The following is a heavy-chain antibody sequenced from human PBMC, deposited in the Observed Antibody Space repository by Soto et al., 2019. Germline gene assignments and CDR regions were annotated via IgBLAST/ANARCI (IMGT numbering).Heavy chain of an antibody. CDR2: INPSGGST. CDR1: GYTFTNYY. D-gene: IGHD4-17*01. J-gene: IGHJ4*02. Sequence: QVQLVQSGAEVKKPGASVKVSCKASGYTFTNYYMHWVRQAPGQGLEWMGKINPSGGSTSYAQSFQGRVTMTRDTFTSTVYMELSSLRSEDTAMYYCARDSAYGHYQYFFDYWGQGTLVTVSS. V-gene: IGHV1-46*01. CDR3: ARDSAYGHYQYFFDY.